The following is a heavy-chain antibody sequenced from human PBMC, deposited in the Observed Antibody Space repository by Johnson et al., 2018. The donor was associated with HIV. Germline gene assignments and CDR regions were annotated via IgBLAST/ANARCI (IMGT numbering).Heavy chain of an antibody. CDR2: LYIGGTS. V-gene: IGHV3-66*01. D-gene: IGHD5-24*01. Sequence: VQLVESGGGLVQPGGSLRLSCVTSGFSVSRSYMNWVRQAPGKGLEWVSTLYIGGTSYYGDSVKGRFTISRDESKNTVYLEMTSLRTEDTAVYYCAKGEAQEGWIQLRSFAFDFWGRGTMVTVSS. CDR3: AKGEAQEGWIQLRSFAFDF. CDR1: GFSVSRSY. J-gene: IGHJ3*01.